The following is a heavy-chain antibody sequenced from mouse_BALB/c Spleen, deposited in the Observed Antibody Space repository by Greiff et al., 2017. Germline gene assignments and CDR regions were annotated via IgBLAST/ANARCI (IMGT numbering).Heavy chain of an antibody. CDR1: GYTFTSYY. J-gene: IGHJ3*01. Sequence: VQLQQSGAELVKPGASVKLSCKASGYTFTSYYMYWVKQRPGQGLEWIGEINPSNGGTNFNEKFKSKATLTVDKSSSTAYMQLSSLTSEDSAVYYCTRELGRFAYWGQGTLVTVSA. CDR3: TRELGRFAY. D-gene: IGHD4-1*01. V-gene: IGHV1S81*02. CDR2: INPSNGGT.